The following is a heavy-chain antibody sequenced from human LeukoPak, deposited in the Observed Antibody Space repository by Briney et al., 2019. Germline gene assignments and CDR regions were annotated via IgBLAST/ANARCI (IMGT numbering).Heavy chain of an antibody. CDR2: IGPDGSEK. V-gene: IGHV3-30*02. D-gene: IGHD3-3*01. CDR3: AKVGGEGGKRDY. Sequence: PGGSLRLSCAASGFTFSTYAMHWVRQAPGKGLEWVAVIGPDGSEKYYADSVKGRFTIARDNSKDTVYLQITSLKIEDTAVFYCAKVGGEGGKRDYWGQGTLVTVSS. J-gene: IGHJ4*02. CDR1: GFTFSTYA.